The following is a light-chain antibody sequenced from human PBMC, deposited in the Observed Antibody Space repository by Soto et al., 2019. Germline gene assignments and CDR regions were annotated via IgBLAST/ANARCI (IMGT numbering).Light chain of an antibody. CDR2: GAS. CDR1: QSVSSN. V-gene: IGKV3-15*01. J-gene: IGKJ2*01. CDR3: QQYNNWPPYT. Sequence: EIVLTQSPGTLSLSPGERATLSCRASQSVSSNLAWYQQKPGQAPRLLIYGASTRATGIPARFSGCGSGTEFTLTISSLQSEDFAVYHCQQYNNWPPYTFGQGTKLEIK.